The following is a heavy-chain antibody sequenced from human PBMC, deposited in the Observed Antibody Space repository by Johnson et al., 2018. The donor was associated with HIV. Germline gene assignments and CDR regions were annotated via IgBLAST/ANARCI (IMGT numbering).Heavy chain of an antibody. V-gene: IGHV3-7*05. J-gene: IGHJ3*02. CDR3: ARGASSSKSFDI. CDR2: IHQDGSDT. Sequence: VQLVESGGGLVQPGGSLRLSCAASGFTFSRYWMNWVRQAPGTGLEWVAHIHQDGSDTYYVDSVTGRFTISRDNAKNSLYLQLNSRRVEDTGVYYCARGASSSKSFDIWGQGTMVTVSS. D-gene: IGHD6-6*01. CDR1: GFTFSRYW.